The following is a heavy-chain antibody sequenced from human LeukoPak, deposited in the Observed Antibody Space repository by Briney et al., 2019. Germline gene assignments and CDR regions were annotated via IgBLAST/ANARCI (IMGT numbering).Heavy chain of an antibody. CDR3: AKDHGGIAI. CDR1: GFTFSSYG. J-gene: IGHJ3*02. CDR2: ISYDGSNR. Sequence: GGSLRLSCAASGFTFSSYGMHWVRQAPGKGLEWVAVISYDGSNRYYADSVKGRFTISRDNSKNTLYLQMNSLRAEDTAVYYCAKDHGGIAIWGQGTMVTVSS. V-gene: IGHV3-30*18. D-gene: IGHD6-13*01.